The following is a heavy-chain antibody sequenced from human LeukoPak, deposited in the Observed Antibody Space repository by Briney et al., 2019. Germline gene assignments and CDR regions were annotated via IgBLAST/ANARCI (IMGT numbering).Heavy chain of an antibody. CDR3: ARGRRFLERYDY. CDR1: GGSFSGYY. Sequence: SETRSLTCAVYGGSFSGYYWSWIRQPPGKGLEWIGEINHSGSTNYNPSLKSRVTISVDTSKNQFSLKLSSVTAADTAVYYCARGRRFLERYDYWGQGTLVTVSS. V-gene: IGHV4-34*01. D-gene: IGHD3-3*01. J-gene: IGHJ4*02. CDR2: INHSGST.